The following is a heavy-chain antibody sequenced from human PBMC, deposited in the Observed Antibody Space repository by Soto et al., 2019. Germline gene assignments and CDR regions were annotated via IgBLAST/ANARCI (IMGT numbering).Heavy chain of an antibody. CDR3: ARCREMATRIGFDY. D-gene: IGHD5-12*01. Sequence: SVQVSCKASGGTFSSYAISWVRQAPGQGLEWMGGIIPIFGTANYAQKFQGRVTITADESTSTAYMELSSRRSEDTAVYYCARCREMATRIGFDYWGQGTRGTVS. CDR1: GGTFSSYA. V-gene: IGHV1-69*13. J-gene: IGHJ4*02. CDR2: IIPIFGTA.